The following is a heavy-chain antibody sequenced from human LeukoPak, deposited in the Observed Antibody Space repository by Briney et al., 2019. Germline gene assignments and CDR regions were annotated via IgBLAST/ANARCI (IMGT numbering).Heavy chain of an antibody. D-gene: IGHD4-17*01. CDR3: ARLRSDGFDI. CDR1: GFTFSSYA. V-gene: IGHV3-23*01. CDR2: ISGSGGDT. J-gene: IGHJ3*02. Sequence: GGSLRLSCTASGFTFSSYAMSWVRQAPGKGLEWVSVISGSGGDTYYGDSVKGRFTISRDNSKNTLYLQMNSLRADDTAVYYCARLRSDGFDIWGQGTMVTVSS.